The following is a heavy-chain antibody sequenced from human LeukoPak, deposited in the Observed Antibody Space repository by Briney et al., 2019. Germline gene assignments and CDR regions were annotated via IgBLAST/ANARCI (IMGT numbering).Heavy chain of an antibody. Sequence: PGGSLRLSCAASGFTLSSYDMNWAGHAPGKGLEWVAVISYDGSNKYYADSVKGRFTISRDNSKNTLYLQMNSLRAEDTAVYYCARQGYSGHSQGAADYWGQGTLVTVSS. CDR3: ARQGYSGHSQGAADY. CDR1: GFTLSSYD. D-gene: IGHD4-23*01. CDR2: ISYDGSNK. V-gene: IGHV3-30*03. J-gene: IGHJ4*02.